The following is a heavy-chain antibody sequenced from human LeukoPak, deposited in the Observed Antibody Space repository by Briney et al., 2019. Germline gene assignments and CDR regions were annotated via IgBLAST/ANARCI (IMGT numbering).Heavy chain of an antibody. CDR2: IYYSGST. CDR1: GGSISSYY. D-gene: IGHD3-22*01. CDR3: ARDAYYYDSSGYGFDY. V-gene: IGHV4-59*01. Sequence: ASETLSLTCTVSGGSISSYYWSWLRQPPGKGLEWIGYIYYSGSTNYNPSLKSRVTISVDTSKNQFSLKLSSVTAADTAVYYCARDAYYYDSSGYGFDYWGQGTLVTVSS. J-gene: IGHJ4*02.